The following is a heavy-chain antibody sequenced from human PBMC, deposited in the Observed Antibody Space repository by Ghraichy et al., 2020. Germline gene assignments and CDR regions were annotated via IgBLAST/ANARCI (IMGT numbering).Heavy chain of an antibody. D-gene: IGHD3-16*01. Sequence: LSLTCAASGLTFSSYWMSWVRQAPGKGLEWVANIKVDGSEKYYVDSVKGRFTISRDNAKNSLYLQMNSLRAEDTAVYYCAKTKYYVWGSYPLGSWGRGTLVTVSS. CDR1: GLTFSSYW. CDR3: AKTKYYVWGSYPLGS. J-gene: IGHJ5*02. CDR2: IKVDGSEK. V-gene: IGHV3-7*01.